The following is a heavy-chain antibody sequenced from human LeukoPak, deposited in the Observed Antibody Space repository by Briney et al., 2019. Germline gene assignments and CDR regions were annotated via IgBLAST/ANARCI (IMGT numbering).Heavy chain of an antibody. V-gene: IGHV3-23*01. CDR1: GFTFSSYA. CDR3: AKGSSGSRPYYFDY. D-gene: IGHD3-22*01. CDR2: ITDSGGST. J-gene: IGHJ4*02. Sequence: GGSLRLSCAASGFTFSSYAVSWVRQAPGEGLGWVSAITDSGGSTYYSDSVKGRFTISRDNSENTLYLQMNTLRAEDTAIYYCAKGSSGSRPYYFDYWGQGTLVTVSS.